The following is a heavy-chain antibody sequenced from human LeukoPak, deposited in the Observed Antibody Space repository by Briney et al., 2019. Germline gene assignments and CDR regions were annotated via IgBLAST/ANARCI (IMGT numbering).Heavy chain of an antibody. J-gene: IGHJ6*02. CDR3: AKGYYYGSGDYYYGMDV. CDR1: GFTFSSYW. CDR2: IKQDGSEK. V-gene: IGHV3-7*01. Sequence: GGSLRLSCAASGFTFSSYWMSWVRQTPGKGLEWVANIKQDGSEKYYADSVKGRFTISRDNSKNTLYLQMNSLRAEDTAVYYCAKGYYYGSGDYYYGMDVWGQGTTVTVSS. D-gene: IGHD3-10*01.